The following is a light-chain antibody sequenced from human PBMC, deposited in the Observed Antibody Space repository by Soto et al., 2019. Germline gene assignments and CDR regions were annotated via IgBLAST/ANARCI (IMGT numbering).Light chain of an antibody. V-gene: IGKV3-15*01. CDR1: QSVTSSY. CDR2: AAS. J-gene: IGKJ2*01. CDR3: QQYDNWPYT. Sequence: EIVLTQSPGTLSLSPGERATLSCRASQSVTSSYLAWYQQKPGQAPRLLIYAASTRATAIPARFSGSGSGTEFTLTISSLQSEDFAVYFCQQYDNWPYTFGQGTKVDIK.